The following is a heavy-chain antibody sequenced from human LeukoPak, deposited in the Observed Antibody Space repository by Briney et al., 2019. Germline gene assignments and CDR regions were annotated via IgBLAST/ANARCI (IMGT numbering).Heavy chain of an antibody. J-gene: IGHJ1*01. CDR3: ARFGVAGIQH. CDR2: IYYSGST. CDR1: GGSISSYY. V-gene: IGHV4-59*01. D-gene: IGHD6-19*01. Sequence: SETLSLTCTVSGGSISSYYWSWIWQPPGQGLEWIGYIYYSGSTNYNPSLKSRVTISVDTSKNQFSLKLSSVTAADTAVYYCARFGVAGIQHWGQGTLVTVSS.